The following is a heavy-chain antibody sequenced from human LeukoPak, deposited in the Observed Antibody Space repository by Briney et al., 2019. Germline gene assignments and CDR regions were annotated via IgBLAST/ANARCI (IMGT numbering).Heavy chain of an antibody. CDR2: ISYDGSNK. CDR3: AKDREWFQKGDLDY. J-gene: IGHJ4*02. D-gene: IGHD3-3*01. CDR1: GFTFSSYG. Sequence: GGPLRLSCAASGFTFSSYGMHWVRQAPGKGLEWVAVISYDGSNKYYADSVKGRFTISRDNSKNTLYLQMNSLRAEDTAVYYCAKDREWFQKGDLDYWGQGTLVTVSS. V-gene: IGHV3-30*18.